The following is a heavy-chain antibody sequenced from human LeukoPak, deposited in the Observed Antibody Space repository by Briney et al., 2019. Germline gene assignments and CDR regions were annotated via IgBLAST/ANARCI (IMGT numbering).Heavy chain of an antibody. J-gene: IGHJ4*02. D-gene: IGHD3-10*01. Sequence: GGSLRLSCAASGFTVSSNYMSWVRQAPGKGLEWVSSIDYSGGSTYYADSVKGRFTISRDNSKNTLYLQMNSLRAEDTAVYYCAKVTYGSGTYGAFDSWGQGTLVTASS. CDR2: IDYSGGST. V-gene: IGHV3-53*01. CDR3: AKVTYGSGTYGAFDS. CDR1: GFTVSSNY.